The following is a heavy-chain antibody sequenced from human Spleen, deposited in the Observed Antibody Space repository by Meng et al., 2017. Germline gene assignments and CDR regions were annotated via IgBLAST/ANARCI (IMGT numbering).Heavy chain of an antibody. Sequence: GESLKISCAASGFTFNSYWMSWVRQAPGKGLEWLANIKEDGSDKYYVDSVKGRFTISRDNAKNSLYLQMNSLRAEDTALYYCAKDTAVGATTRYYGMDVWGQGTTVTVSS. CDR3: AKDTAVGATTRYYGMDV. V-gene: IGHV3-7*03. CDR2: IKEDGSDK. J-gene: IGHJ6*02. D-gene: IGHD1-26*01. CDR1: GFTFNSYW.